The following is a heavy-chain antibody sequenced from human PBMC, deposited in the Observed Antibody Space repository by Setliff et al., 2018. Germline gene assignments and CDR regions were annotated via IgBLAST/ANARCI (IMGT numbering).Heavy chain of an antibody. CDR1: GFTFGDFA. CDR2: IGGRGIST. D-gene: IGHD2-15*01. CDR3: ARIRLCGGRVICPPGRYVDV. Sequence: AGGSLRLSCAASGFTFGDFAMTWVRQAPGKGLEWVSGIGGRGISTYYADSVKGRFIISRDNSENTLYLQMNGLKTEDRAVYYCARIRLCGGRVICPPGRYVDVWGKGTTVTVSS. J-gene: IGHJ6*03. V-gene: IGHV3-23*01.